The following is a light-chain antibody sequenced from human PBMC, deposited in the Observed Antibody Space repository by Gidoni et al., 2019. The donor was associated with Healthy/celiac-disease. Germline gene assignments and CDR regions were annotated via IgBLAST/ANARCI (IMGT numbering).Light chain of an antibody. J-gene: IGLJ2*01. CDR2: QDS. Sequence: SYELTQPPSVSVSPGQTASITCSGDKLGDKYACWYQQKPGQSPVLVIYQDSKRPSGIPERFSGSNSGNTATLTISGTQAMDEADYYGQAWDSSTAGDVVFGGGTKLTVL. V-gene: IGLV3-1*01. CDR3: QAWDSSTAGDVV. CDR1: KLGDKY.